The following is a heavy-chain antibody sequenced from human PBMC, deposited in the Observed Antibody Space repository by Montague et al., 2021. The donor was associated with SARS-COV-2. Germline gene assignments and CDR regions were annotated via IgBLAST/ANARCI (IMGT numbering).Heavy chain of an antibody. D-gene: IGHD3-22*01. J-gene: IGHJ1*01. V-gene: IGHV4-61*01. CDR1: GATVRSGNSY. Sequence: SETLSLTCTVSGATVRSGNSYWNWIRQPPGKGLEWIGYISYSGSTNYSPSLKSRVTISVDTSKNQLSLKVISATAADTAVYYCARSGYKSVGYYYIYPDWGQGTLVTVSS. CDR2: ISYSGST. CDR3: ARSGYKSVGYYYIYPD.